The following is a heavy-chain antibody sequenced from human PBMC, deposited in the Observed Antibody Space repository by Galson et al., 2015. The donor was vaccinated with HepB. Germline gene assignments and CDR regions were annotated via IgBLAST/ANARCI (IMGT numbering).Heavy chain of an antibody. Sequence: SLRLSCAASGFTFSSYWMHWVRQAPGKGLVWVSRINSDGSSTSYADSVKGRFTISRDNAKNTLYLQMNSLRAEDTAVYYCARDWGDVHPPASVGEDYYYYYMDVWGKGTTVTVSS. CDR1: GFTFSSYW. D-gene: IGHD3-10*01. J-gene: IGHJ6*03. CDR2: INSDGSST. V-gene: IGHV3-74*01. CDR3: ARDWGDVHPPASVGEDYYYYYMDV.